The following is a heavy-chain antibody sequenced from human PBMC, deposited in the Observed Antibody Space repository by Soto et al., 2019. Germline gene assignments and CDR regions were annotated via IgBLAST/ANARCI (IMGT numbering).Heavy chain of an antibody. J-gene: IGHJ4*02. V-gene: IGHV3-23*01. Sequence: EVQLLQSGGGLVQPGGSLRLSCAVSGFTFSSYTMDWVRQAPGKGLEWVSRISGSGGSPNYADSVQGRFTISRANPKNTLYLQMNSLRAEDTASYYCAKARCSGGTCYVPDYWGQGVLVTVSA. CDR2: ISGSGGSP. CDR3: AKARCSGGTCYVPDY. D-gene: IGHD2-15*01. CDR1: GFTFSSYT.